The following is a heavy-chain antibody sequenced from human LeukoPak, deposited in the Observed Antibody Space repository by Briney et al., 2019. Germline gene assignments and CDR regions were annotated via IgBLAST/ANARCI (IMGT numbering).Heavy chain of an antibody. CDR1: SGSISTSGYY. J-gene: IGHJ4*02. Sequence: SETLSLTCTVSSGSISTSGYYWGWIRQPPGRGLEWIGSIYYSGSTYYNPSLRSRVTMSVDTSKNQFSLKLSSVTAADTAVYYCARQRGYNYGHFDYWGQGTLVTVSS. V-gene: IGHV4-39*01. CDR3: ARQRGYNYGHFDY. D-gene: IGHD5-18*01. CDR2: IYYSGST.